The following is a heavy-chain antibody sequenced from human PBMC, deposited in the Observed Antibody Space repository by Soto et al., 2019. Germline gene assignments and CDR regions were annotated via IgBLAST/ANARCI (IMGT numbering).Heavy chain of an antibody. CDR1: GFTFSTYW. CDR3: ARDGGWPLSFDI. J-gene: IGHJ3*02. CDR2: IKQDGSEK. D-gene: IGHD6-19*01. V-gene: IGHV3-7*01. Sequence: EVQLVESGGNLVQPGGSLRLSCAASGFTFSTYWMSWVRQTPGKGLEWVANIKQDGSEKTYVDSVKGRFTISRDNAKNSLYLHMNSLTAEDTALYYCARDGGWPLSFDIWGQGTMVTVSS.